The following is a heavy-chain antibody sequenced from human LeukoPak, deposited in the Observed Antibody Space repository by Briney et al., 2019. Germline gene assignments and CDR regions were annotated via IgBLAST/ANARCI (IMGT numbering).Heavy chain of an antibody. D-gene: IGHD4-17*01. Sequence: ASVKVSCKASGYTFTSYYMHWVRQAPGQGLEWMGIINPSGGSTSYAQKFQGRVTMTRDMSTSTVYMELSSLRSEDTAVYYCARTVTTRLSAFDIWGQGTMVTVSS. CDR3: ARTVTTRLSAFDI. J-gene: IGHJ3*02. CDR1: GYTFTSYY. CDR2: INPSGGST. V-gene: IGHV1-46*01.